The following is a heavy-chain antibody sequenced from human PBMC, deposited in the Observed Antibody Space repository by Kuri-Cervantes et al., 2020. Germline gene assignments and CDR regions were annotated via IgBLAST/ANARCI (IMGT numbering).Heavy chain of an antibody. V-gene: IGHV3-7*04. Sequence: GESLKISCAASGFTFSSYWMNWARQAPGKGLEWVANIKQDGSEKYYVDSVKGRFTISRDNAKNSLYLQMNSLRAEDTAVYYCARSMGRLLLAYWGQGTLVTVSS. CDR1: GFTFSSYW. CDR3: ARSMGRLLLAY. CDR2: IKQDGSEK. D-gene: IGHD3-22*01. J-gene: IGHJ4*02.